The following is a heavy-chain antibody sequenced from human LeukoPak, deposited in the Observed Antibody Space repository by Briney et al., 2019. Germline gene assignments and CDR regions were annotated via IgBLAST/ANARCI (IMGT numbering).Heavy chain of an antibody. CDR1: GGSFSGYY. V-gene: IGHV4-34*01. J-gene: IGHJ4*02. Sequence: SETLSLTCAIFGGSFSGYYWSWIRQPPGKGLEWIGEINQSGRTNYNPSLKSRVTISVDTSKNQFSLNLISVTAADTAMYYCARVDYGDYSKDFDFWGQGTLVTVSS. D-gene: IGHD4-17*01. CDR2: INQSGRT. CDR3: ARVDYGDYSKDFDF.